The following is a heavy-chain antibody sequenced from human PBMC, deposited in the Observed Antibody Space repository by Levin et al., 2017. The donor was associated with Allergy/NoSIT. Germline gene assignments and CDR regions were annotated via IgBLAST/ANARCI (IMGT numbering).Heavy chain of an antibody. CDR3: ARGDFYDFWSGYQNNWFDP. D-gene: IGHD3-3*01. Sequence: GESLKISCAASGFTFSSYAMHWVRQAPGKGLEWVAVISYDGSNKYYADSVKGRFTISRDNSKNTLYLQMNSLRAEDTAVYYCARGDFYDFWSGYQNNWFDPWGQGTLVTVSS. CDR1: GFTFSSYA. V-gene: IGHV3-30-3*01. CDR2: ISYDGSNK. J-gene: IGHJ5*02.